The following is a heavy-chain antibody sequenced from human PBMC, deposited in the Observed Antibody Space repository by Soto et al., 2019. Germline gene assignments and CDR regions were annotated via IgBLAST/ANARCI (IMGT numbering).Heavy chain of an antibody. CDR2: IIPLLNTP. CDR1: GGTFSSYA. CDR3: ARESSSPNYYYYGMDV. Sequence: QVQLVQSGAEVKKPGSSVKVSCRASGGTFSSYAVSWVRQAPGQGLEWMGVIIPLLNTPKYVQKFQGRVTITADAPATTAYMELSSRRSEDTAVYYCARESSSPNYYYYGMDVWGQGTTVTVSS. V-gene: IGHV1-69*01. J-gene: IGHJ6*02. D-gene: IGHD6-6*01.